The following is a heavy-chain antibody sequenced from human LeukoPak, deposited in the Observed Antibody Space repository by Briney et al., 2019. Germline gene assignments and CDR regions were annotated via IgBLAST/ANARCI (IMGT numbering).Heavy chain of an antibody. J-gene: IGHJ4*02. V-gene: IGHV1-46*01. CDR1: GYTFTSYY. CDR2: INPSGGST. CDR3: ARDKGQGVVVTAYFDY. Sequence: ASVKVSCEASGYTFTSYYMYWVRQAPGQGLEWMGIINPSGGSTSYAQKFQGRVTMTRDTSTSTVYMELSSLRSEDTAVYYCARDKGQGVVVTAYFDYWGQGTLVTVSS. D-gene: IGHD2-21*02.